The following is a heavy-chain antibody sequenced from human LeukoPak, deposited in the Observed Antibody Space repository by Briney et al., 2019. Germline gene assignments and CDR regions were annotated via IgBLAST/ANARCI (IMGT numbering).Heavy chain of an antibody. CDR2: IYTSGST. CDR1: GGSISSGSYY. V-gene: IGHV4-61*02. Sequence: SETLSLTCTVSGGSISSGSYYWSWIRQPAGKGLEWIGRIYTSGSTNYNPSLKSRVTMSVDTSKNQFSLKLSSVTAADTAVYYCAREGCSGGSCYWFDPWGQGTLVTVSS. J-gene: IGHJ5*02. D-gene: IGHD2-15*01. CDR3: AREGCSGGSCYWFDP.